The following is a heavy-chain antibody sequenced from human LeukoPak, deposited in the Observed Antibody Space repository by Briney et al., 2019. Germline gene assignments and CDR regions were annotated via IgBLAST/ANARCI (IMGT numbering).Heavy chain of an antibody. CDR1: GFTFSSHW. CDR3: AREGGSYSNYFDY. V-gene: IGHV3-74*01. Sequence: QPGGSLRLSCAASGFTFSSHWMHWVRQAPGKGLVWVSRIYSDGISTSYADSVKGRFTISRDNAKNTLYLQMNSLKAEDTAIYYCAREGGSYSNYFDYWGQGTLVTVSS. CDR2: IYSDGIST. J-gene: IGHJ4*02. D-gene: IGHD1-26*01.